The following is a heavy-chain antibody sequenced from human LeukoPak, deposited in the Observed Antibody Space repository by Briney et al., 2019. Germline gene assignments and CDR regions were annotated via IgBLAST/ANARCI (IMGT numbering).Heavy chain of an antibody. J-gene: IGHJ3*02. D-gene: IGHD1-26*01. CDR2: IRYDGSNK. Sequence: GGSLRLSCAASGFTFSSYSMNWVRQAPGKGLEWVAFIRYDGSNKYYADSVKGRFTISRDNSKNTLYLQMNSLRAEDTAVYYCAKDGAEWELLNAFDIWGQGTMVTVSS. V-gene: IGHV3-30*02. CDR1: GFTFSSYS. CDR3: AKDGAEWELLNAFDI.